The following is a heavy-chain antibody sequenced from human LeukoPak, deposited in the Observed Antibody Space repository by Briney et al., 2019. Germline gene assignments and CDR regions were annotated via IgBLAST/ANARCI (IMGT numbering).Heavy chain of an antibody. CDR3: ARDSSSSFEFDY. D-gene: IGHD6-6*01. Sequence: ASVKVSCTASGYTFTGYYMHWVRQAPGQGLEWMGRIIPILGIANYAQKFQGRVTITADKSTSTAYMELSSLRSEDTAVYYCARDSSSSFEFDYWGQGTLVTVSS. CDR2: IIPILGIA. CDR1: GYTFTGYY. J-gene: IGHJ4*02. V-gene: IGHV1-69*04.